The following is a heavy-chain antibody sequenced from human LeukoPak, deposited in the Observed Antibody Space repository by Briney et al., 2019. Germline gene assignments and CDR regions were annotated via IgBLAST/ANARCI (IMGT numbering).Heavy chain of an antibody. CDR3: ARDYDILTGYNAFDY. Sequence: SETLSLTCAVYGGSFSGYYWSWIRRPPGKGLEWIGEINHSGSTNYNPSLKSRVTISVDTSKNQFSLKLSSVTAADTAVYYCARDYDILTGYNAFDYWGQGTLVTVSS. J-gene: IGHJ4*02. CDR1: GGSFSGYY. D-gene: IGHD3-9*01. CDR2: INHSGST. V-gene: IGHV4-34*01.